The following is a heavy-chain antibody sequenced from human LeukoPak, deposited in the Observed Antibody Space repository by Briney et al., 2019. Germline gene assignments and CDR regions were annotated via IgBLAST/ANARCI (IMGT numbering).Heavy chain of an antibody. CDR2: IKQDGSEK. CDR1: GFTFSNFW. J-gene: IGHJ4*02. D-gene: IGHD4-17*01. V-gene: IGHV3-7*03. Sequence: PGGSLRLSCAASGFTFSNFWMGWVRQAPGKGLEWVANIKQDGSEKRYVDPVKGRFTISRDNAKNTLYLQMNSLRAEDTAIYYCAKGPLTTVATWGQGTLVTVSS. CDR3: AKGPLTTVAT.